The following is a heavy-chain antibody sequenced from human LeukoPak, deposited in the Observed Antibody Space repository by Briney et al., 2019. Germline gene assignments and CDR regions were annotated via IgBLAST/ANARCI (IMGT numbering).Heavy chain of an antibody. J-gene: IGHJ6*02. CDR2: ISAYNGNT. Sequence: ASVNVSCKASGYTFTSYGISWVRQAPGQGLEWMGWISAYNGNTNYAQKLQGRVTMTTDTSTSTACMELRSLRSDDTAVYYCARDPPRIVVVVAATNYYGMDVWGQGTTVTVSS. CDR3: ARDPPRIVVVVAATNYYGMDV. CDR1: GYTFTSYG. D-gene: IGHD2-15*01. V-gene: IGHV1-18*01.